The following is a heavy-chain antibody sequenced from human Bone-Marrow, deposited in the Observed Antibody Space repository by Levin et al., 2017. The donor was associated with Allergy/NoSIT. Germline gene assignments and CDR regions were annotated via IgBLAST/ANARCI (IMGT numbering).Heavy chain of an antibody. CDR3: AKVRRGLDAFDI. Sequence: GGSLRLSCAASGLTFSSYAMSWVRQAPGKGLEWVSAIRASDGGTYYADSVKGRFTISRDNSKNTIYLQMNSLRAEDTAIYYCAKVRRGLDAFDIWGQGTMVTVSS. D-gene: IGHD3/OR15-3a*01. J-gene: IGHJ3*02. CDR2: IRASDGGT. V-gene: IGHV3-23*01. CDR1: GLTFSSYA.